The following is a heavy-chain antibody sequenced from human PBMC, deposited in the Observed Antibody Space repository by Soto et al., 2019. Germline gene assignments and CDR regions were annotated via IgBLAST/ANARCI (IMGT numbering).Heavy chain of an antibody. CDR3: ARVSYFRGFDWLFAFDS. D-gene: IGHD3-9*01. CDR2: IFYSGDT. J-gene: IGHJ4*02. CDR1: GDSLRNHY. Sequence: SETLSLTCSVSGDSLRNHYWSWIRQLPGSRLEWLGHIFYSGDTSSYNPSLKSRVSMSVDTSKNQFSLKLRSVSADDTAVYFCARVSYFRGFDWLFAFDSWGQGALVTGS. V-gene: IGHV4-59*11.